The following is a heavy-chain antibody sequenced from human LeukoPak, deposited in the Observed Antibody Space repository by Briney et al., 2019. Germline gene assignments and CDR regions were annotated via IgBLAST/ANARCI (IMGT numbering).Heavy chain of an antibody. J-gene: IGHJ4*02. CDR2: IYSDGNT. CDR1: GFTVITND. Sequence: PGGSLRLSCAASGFTVITNDMTWVRQAPGKGLEWVAVIYSDGNTKYADSVQDRCTTFTDNSTKTLFLEMISRLPADTTAYYCARGVEPLAANTLAYWGQGTLVTVSS. CDR3: ARGVEPLAANTLAY. D-gene: IGHD1-14*01. V-gene: IGHV3-53*01.